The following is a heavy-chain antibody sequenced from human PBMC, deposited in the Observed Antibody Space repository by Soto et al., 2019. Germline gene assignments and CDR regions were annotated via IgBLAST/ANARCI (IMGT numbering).Heavy chain of an antibody. CDR1: GYTITGYY. CDR3: ARSPQIGSTIRFDY. Sequence: ASVKVSCKASGYTITGYYMHWVRQAPGQGLEWMGWINPNSGGTNYAQKFQGWVTMTRDTSISTAYMELSRLRSDDTAVYYCARSPQIGSTIRFDYWGQGTLVTVSS. CDR2: INPNSGGT. V-gene: IGHV1-2*04. J-gene: IGHJ4*02. D-gene: IGHD2-15*01.